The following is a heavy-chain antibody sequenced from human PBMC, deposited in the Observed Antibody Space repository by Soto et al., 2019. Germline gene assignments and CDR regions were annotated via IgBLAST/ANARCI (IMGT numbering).Heavy chain of an antibody. D-gene: IGHD3-9*01. Sequence: GSLRLSCAASGFTFSSYAVSWVRQAPGKGLEWVSAISGSGGSTYYADSVKGRFTISRDNSKNTLYLQMNSLRAEDTAVYYCARASGYDILTGYYPFDYWGQGTLVTVSS. CDR2: ISGSGGST. CDR3: ARASGYDILTGYYPFDY. CDR1: GFTFSSYA. V-gene: IGHV3-23*01. J-gene: IGHJ4*02.